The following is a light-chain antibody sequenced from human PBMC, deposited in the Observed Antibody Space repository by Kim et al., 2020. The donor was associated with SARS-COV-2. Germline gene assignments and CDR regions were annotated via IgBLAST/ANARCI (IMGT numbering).Light chain of an antibody. CDR1: QSVSSSY. CDR2: GAS. CDR3: QQYGSSPLT. J-gene: IGKJ4*01. V-gene: IGKV3-20*01. Sequence: SPGERATRACRASQSVSSSYLAWDQQKPGQAPRLLIYGASSRATGIPDRCSGSGSGTDCTLTISRLEPEDFAVYYCQQYGSSPLTFGGGTKVDIK.